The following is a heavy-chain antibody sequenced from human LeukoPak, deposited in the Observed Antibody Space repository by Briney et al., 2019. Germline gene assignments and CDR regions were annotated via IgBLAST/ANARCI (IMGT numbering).Heavy chain of an antibody. CDR3: TTGCTLMYGILGWFDP. Sequence: PGGSLRLSCAASGVTFSNAWMSWVRQAPGRGLEWVGRIKSETDGATTDYAAPVKGRFTISRDDSKNTLYLQMNSLKTEDTAVYYCTTGCTLMYGILGWFDPWGPGTLVTVSS. D-gene: IGHD2-8*01. V-gene: IGHV3-15*01. CDR1: GVTFSNAW. J-gene: IGHJ5*02. CDR2: IKSETDGATT.